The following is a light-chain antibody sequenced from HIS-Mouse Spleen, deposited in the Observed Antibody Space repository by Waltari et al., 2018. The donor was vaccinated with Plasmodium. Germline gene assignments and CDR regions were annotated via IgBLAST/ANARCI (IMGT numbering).Light chain of an antibody. CDR2: EVS. CDR1: SSAVGGFTY. Sequence: QSALTQPASVSGSPGQSITISCTGTSSAVGGFTYVSWYHQHPGKAPKLMIYEVSNRPSGVSKRFSGSKSGNTASLTISGLQAEDEADYYCSSYTSSSTWVFGGGTKLTVL. CDR3: SSYTSSSTWV. V-gene: IGLV2-14*01. J-gene: IGLJ3*02.